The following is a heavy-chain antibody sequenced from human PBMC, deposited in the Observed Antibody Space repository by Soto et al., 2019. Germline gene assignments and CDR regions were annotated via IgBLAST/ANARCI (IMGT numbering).Heavy chain of an antibody. CDR2: ISGSGGIT. J-gene: IGHJ3*02. Sequence: GGSLRLSCAASGFTFTTYAMRWVRQAPGKGLEWVSDISGSGGITYYADSVKGRFTISRDNAKNSLYLQMNSLRAEDTAVYYCARDPGCSSTSCYNAFGIWGQGTMVTVS. CDR1: GFTFTTYA. D-gene: IGHD2-2*02. CDR3: ARDPGCSSTSCYNAFGI. V-gene: IGHV3-23*01.